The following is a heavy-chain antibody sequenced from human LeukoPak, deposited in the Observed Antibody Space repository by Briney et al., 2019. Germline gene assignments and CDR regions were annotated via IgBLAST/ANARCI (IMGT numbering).Heavy chain of an antibody. Sequence: EGSLRLSCAASGFTFSSYAMSWVRQAPGKGLEWVSAISGSGGSTYYADSVKGRFTISRDNSKNTLYLQMNSLGAEDTAVYYCAKGGYDYVWGSYRHSPGYWGQGTLVTVSS. D-gene: IGHD3-16*02. CDR2: ISGSGGST. CDR3: AKGGYDYVWGSYRHSPGY. V-gene: IGHV3-23*01. CDR1: GFTFSSYA. J-gene: IGHJ4*02.